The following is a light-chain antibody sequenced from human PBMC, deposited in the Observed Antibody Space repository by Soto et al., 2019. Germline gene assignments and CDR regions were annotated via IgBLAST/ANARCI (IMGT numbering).Light chain of an antibody. CDR1: QSVGRS. J-gene: IGKJ3*01. Sequence: VLTQSPATLSVSPGEGATLSCRASQSVGRSLAWYQQKPGQTPRLLMFDSSTRTTGIPAKFSGSGSGTEFTLTISRLQSEDFAIFYCQQYDEWPLTFGPGTKVEI. CDR3: QQYDEWPLT. V-gene: IGKV3-15*01. CDR2: DSS.